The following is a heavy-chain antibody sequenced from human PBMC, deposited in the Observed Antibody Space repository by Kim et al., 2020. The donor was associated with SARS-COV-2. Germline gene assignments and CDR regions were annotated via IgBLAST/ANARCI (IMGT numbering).Heavy chain of an antibody. Sequence: SETLSLTCTVSGGSVNSYYWSWIRQPPGKGLEWIGYIHYSGSTNYNPSLKSRVTISVDTSKNQFSLKLSSVTAADTAVYYCARIYSNGWSAQFDYWGRGTLVTVSS. CDR2: IHYSGST. V-gene: IGHV4-59*02. J-gene: IGHJ4*02. CDR3: ARIYSNGWSAQFDY. CDR1: GGSVNSYY. D-gene: IGHD6-19*01.